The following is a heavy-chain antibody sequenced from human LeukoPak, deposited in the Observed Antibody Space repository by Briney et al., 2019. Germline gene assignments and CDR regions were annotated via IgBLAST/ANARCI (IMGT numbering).Heavy chain of an antibody. V-gene: IGHV1-18*01. CDR3: ARVESYSSGWYWHYYYYGMDV. CDR2: ISSYNGNT. Sequence: ASVNVSCKASGYNFPRYDITWVRQAPGQGLEWIGWISSYNGNTNYAQKVQGRVTMTTDTSTGTVYMELRSLRSDDAAVYYCARVESYSSGWYWHYYYYGMDVWGQGTTVTVSS. J-gene: IGHJ6*02. CDR1: GYNFPRYD. D-gene: IGHD6-19*01.